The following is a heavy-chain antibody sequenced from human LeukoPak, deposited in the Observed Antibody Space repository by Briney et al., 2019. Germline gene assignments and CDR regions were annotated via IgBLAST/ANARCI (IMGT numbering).Heavy chain of an antibody. D-gene: IGHD3-22*01. CDR2: IIPIFGTA. J-gene: IGHJ4*02. CDR1: GGTFSSYA. CDR3: ARVNYYDSSGYYQEGFDY. V-gene: IGHV1-69*05. Sequence: ASVKVSCKASGGTFSSYAISWVRQAPGQGLEWMGGIIPIFGTANYAQKFQGRVTITTDESTSTAYMELSSLRSEDTAVYYCARVNYYDSSGYYQEGFDYWGQGTLVTVPS.